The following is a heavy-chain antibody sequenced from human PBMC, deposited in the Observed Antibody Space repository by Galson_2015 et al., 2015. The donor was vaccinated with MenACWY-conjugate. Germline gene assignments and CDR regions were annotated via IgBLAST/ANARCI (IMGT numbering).Heavy chain of an antibody. CDR1: GSTFSTYA. Sequence: SLRLSCAASGSTFSTYAMTWVRQAPGTGLEWVSRISSSGGRPYYADSVKGRFTISRDNSKNTLYLQMNNLRAEDTALYYCAKDIAVDGMWYFDYWGQGTLVTVSS. CDR2: ISSSGGRP. V-gene: IGHV3-23*01. J-gene: IGHJ4*02. D-gene: IGHD6-19*01. CDR3: AKDIAVDGMWYFDY.